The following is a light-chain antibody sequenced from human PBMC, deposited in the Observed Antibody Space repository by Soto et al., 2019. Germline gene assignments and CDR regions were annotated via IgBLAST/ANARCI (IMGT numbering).Light chain of an antibody. Sequence: DIQMTQSPSSLSASVGDRVTITCRASQVGRNDLGWYQQKPGKAPERLIYDASSLQSGVPSRFSGSGSGTEFPLTISSLQPEDFATYYCLQYNSYALTFGQGTKVDIQ. J-gene: IGKJ1*01. CDR3: LQYNSYALT. CDR1: QVGRND. CDR2: DAS. V-gene: IGKV1-17*01.